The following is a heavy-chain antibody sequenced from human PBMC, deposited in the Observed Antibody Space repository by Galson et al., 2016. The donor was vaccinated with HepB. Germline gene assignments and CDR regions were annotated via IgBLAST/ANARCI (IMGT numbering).Heavy chain of an antibody. J-gene: IGHJ5*01. D-gene: IGHD3-3*01. CDR1: GYTFTSYY. CDR2: INPSGGST. Sequence: SVKVSCKASGYTFTSYYMHWVRQAPGQGLEWMGIINPSGGSTSYAQKFQGRVTMTRDTSTSTVYMELSSLRSEDRAVYYCARQRGGDFWSGFVAYNWFDPWGQGTMAIVSS. CDR3: ARQRGGDFWSGFVAYNWFDP. V-gene: IGHV1-46*01.